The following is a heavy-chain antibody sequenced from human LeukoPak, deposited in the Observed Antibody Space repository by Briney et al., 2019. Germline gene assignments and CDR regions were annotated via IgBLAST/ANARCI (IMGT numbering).Heavy chain of an antibody. J-gene: IGHJ4*02. V-gene: IGHV1-2*06. Sequence: ASVKVSCKASGYTFTGYYMHWVRQAPGQGLEWMGRINPNGGGTNYAQKFQGGVTMTRDTSISTAYMELSRLRSDDTAVYYCATPGVGATHVYWGQGTLVTVSS. D-gene: IGHD1-26*01. CDR3: ATPGVGATHVY. CDR1: GYTFTGYY. CDR2: INPNGGGT.